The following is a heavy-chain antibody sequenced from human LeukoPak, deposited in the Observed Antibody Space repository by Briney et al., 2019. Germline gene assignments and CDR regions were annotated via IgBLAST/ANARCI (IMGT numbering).Heavy chain of an antibody. J-gene: IGHJ6*03. CDR2: IYHSGST. D-gene: IGHD3-10*01. Sequence: SETLSLTCAVSGYSISIGYYWGWIRQPPGKGLEWIGSIYHSGSTYYNPSLKSRVTISVDTSKNHLSLKLPPVTAADTAVYHCARVWGVGYYYFMDVWGKGTTVTVSS. V-gene: IGHV4-38-2*01. CDR3: ARVWGVGYYYFMDV. CDR1: GYSISIGYY.